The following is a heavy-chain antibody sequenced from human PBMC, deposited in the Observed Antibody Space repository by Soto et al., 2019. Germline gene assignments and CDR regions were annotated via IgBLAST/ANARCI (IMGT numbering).Heavy chain of an antibody. CDR1: GGSISSGGYS. Sequence: QLQLQESGSGLVKPSQTLSLTCAVSGGSISSGGYSWSWIRQPPGKGLEWIGYIYHSGSTYYNPSLKSRVTMSVDRSKNQFSVKRSYVTAADTAVYYCARGWIAAAGSSRNWFDPRGQGTLVTVCS. D-gene: IGHD6-13*01. J-gene: IGHJ5*02. CDR2: IYHSGST. V-gene: IGHV4-30-2*01. CDR3: ARGWIAAAGSSRNWFDP.